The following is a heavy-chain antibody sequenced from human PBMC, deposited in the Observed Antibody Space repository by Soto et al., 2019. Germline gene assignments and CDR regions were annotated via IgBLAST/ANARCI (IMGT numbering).Heavy chain of an antibody. Sequence: SETLSLTCTVSGGSISSYYWSWIRQPPGKGLEWIGYIYYSGSTNYNPSLKSRVTISVDTSKNQFSLKLSSVTAADTAVYYCARHGDFGVVIMRERYFQHWGQGTLVTVSS. CDR1: GGSISSYY. V-gene: IGHV4-59*08. J-gene: IGHJ1*01. D-gene: IGHD3-3*01. CDR2: IYYSGST. CDR3: ARHGDFGVVIMRERYFQH.